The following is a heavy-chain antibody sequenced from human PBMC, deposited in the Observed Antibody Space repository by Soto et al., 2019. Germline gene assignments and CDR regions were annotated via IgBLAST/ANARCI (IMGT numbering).Heavy chain of an antibody. J-gene: IGHJ4*02. CDR3: ARPSGYSSGWYMGY. V-gene: IGHV1-8*01. D-gene: IGHD6-19*01. Sequence: GASVKVSCKASGYTFTSYDINWVRQATGQGLEWMGGMNPISGNTSYAQKFQGRVTITRNTSISTAYMELSSLRSEDTAVYYCARPSGYSSGWYMGYWGQGTLVTVSS. CDR2: MNPISGNT. CDR1: GYTFTSYD.